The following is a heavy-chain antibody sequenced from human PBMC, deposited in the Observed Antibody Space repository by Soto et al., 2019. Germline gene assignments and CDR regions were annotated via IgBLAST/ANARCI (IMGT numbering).Heavy chain of an antibody. J-gene: IGHJ4*02. V-gene: IGHV3-73*01. D-gene: IGHD1-1*01. Sequence: EVQLVESGGGLVQPGGSLKLSCAASGFTFSGSAMHWVRQASGKGLEWVGRIRSKANSYATAYAASVKGRFTISRDDSKNTAYLQMNSLKTEDTAVYYCTRVDLAGTTARDWGQGTLVTVSS. CDR1: GFTFSGSA. CDR2: IRSKANSYAT. CDR3: TRVDLAGTTARD.